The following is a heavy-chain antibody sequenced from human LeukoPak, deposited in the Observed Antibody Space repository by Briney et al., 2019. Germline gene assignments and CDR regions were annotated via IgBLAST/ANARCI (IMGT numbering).Heavy chain of an antibody. CDR2: ISHDESTK. D-gene: IGHD3-10*01. CDR3: AKDRIVISFGDVSKH. J-gene: IGHJ1*01. CDR1: GFTFSDYY. V-gene: IGHV3-30*18. Sequence: GGSLRLSCAASGFTFSDYYMSWIRQAPGKGLEWVALISHDESTKHYADSVKGRFTISRDNSKNTLYLQMNNLRVEDTAVYYCAKDRIVISFGDVSKHWGQGTLVTVSS.